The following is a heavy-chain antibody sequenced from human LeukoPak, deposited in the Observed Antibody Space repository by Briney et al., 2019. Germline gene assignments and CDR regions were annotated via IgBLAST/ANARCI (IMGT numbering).Heavy chain of an antibody. CDR2: INHSGST. D-gene: IGHD1-1*01. J-gene: IGHJ4*02. CDR1: GGSFSGYY. Sequence: ASETLSLTCAVYGGSFSGYYWSWIRQPPGKGLEWIGEINHSGSTNYNPSLKSRVTMSVDTSKNQFSLKLSSVTAADTAVYYCARDRGTWNDDGFDYWGQGTLVTVSS. CDR3: ARDRGTWNDDGFDY. V-gene: IGHV4-34*01.